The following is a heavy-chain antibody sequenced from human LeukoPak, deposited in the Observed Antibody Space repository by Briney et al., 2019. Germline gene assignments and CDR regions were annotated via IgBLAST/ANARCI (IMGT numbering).Heavy chain of an antibody. V-gene: IGHV3-64*01. J-gene: IGHJ6*03. Sequence: RGSLRLSCAASGFTFSSSAMHWVRQAPGKGLEYVSAISSNGGSTYYANSVKGRFTISRDNSKNTLYLQMGRLRAEDMAVYYCARAPYYYMDVWGKGTRVTVSS. CDR1: GFTFSSSA. CDR3: ARAPYYYMDV. CDR2: ISSNGGST.